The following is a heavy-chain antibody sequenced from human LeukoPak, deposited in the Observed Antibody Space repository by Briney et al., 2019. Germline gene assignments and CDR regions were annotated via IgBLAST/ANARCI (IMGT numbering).Heavy chain of an antibody. D-gene: IGHD5-18*01. CDR3: ARIQLWLRGSFDY. J-gene: IGHJ4*02. CDR1: GFTFSSYA. V-gene: IGHV3-23*01. CDR2: ISGSGGST. Sequence: GGSLRLSCAASGFTFSSYAMSWVRQAPGKGLEWVSAISGSGGSTYYADSVKGRFTISRDNSKNTLYLQMNSLRAEETAVYYCARIQLWLRGSFDYWGQGTLVTVSS.